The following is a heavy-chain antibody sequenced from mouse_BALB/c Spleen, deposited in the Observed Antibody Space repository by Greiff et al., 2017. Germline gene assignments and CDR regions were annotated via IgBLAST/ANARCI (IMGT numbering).Heavy chain of an antibody. J-gene: IGHJ1*01. V-gene: IGHV5-17*02. D-gene: IGHD1-1*01. CDR3: ARPYGSSYEGYFDV. CDR1: GFTFSSFG. CDR2: ISSGSSTI. Sequence: DVQLVESGGGLVQPGGSRKLSCAASGFTFSSFGMHWVRQAPEKGLEWVAYISSGSSTIYYADTVKGRFTISRDNPKNTLFLQMTSLRSEDTAMYYCARPYGSSYEGYFDVWGAGTTVTVSS.